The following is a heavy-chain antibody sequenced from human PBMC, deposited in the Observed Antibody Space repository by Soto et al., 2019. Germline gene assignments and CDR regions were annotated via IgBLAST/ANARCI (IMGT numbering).Heavy chain of an antibody. CDR1: GFTFSSYW. CDR3: AKSRDQWELLGDWFDP. V-gene: IGHV3-74*01. CDR2: INSDGSST. D-gene: IGHD1-26*01. Sequence: GGSLRLSCVASGFTFSSYWMHWVRQAPGKGLVWVSRINSDGSSTNYADSVKGRFTISRDNAKNTLNLQMNSLRAEDTAVYYCAKSRDQWELLGDWFDPWGQGTLVTVSS. J-gene: IGHJ5*02.